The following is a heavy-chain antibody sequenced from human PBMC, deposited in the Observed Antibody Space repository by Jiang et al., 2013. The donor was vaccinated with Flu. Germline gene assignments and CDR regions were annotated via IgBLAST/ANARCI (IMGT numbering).Heavy chain of an antibody. D-gene: IGHD6-19*01. V-gene: IGHV4-34*01. J-gene: IGHJ4*02. CDR3: ARGVIAVAAGFDY. Sequence: KSRVTISVDTSKNQFSLKLSSVTAADTAVYYCARGVIAVAAGFDYWGQGTLVTVSS.